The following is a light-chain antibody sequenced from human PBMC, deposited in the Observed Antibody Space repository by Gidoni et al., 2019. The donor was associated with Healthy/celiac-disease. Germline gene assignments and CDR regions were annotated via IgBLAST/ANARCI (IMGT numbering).Light chain of an antibody. CDR3: QQYDNLPLT. J-gene: IGKJ4*01. Sequence: DIQMTQSPSSLSASVGARVTITCQASQDISNYLNWYQQKPGKAPKLLIYDASNLETGVPSRVSGSGSGTDFTFTISSLQPEDIATYYCQQYDNLPLTFGGGTKVEIK. V-gene: IGKV1-33*01. CDR2: DAS. CDR1: QDISNY.